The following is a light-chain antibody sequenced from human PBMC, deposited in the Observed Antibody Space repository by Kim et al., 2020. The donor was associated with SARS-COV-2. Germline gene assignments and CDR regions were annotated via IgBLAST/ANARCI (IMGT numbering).Light chain of an antibody. V-gene: IGKV4-1*01. Sequence: ATITCKSSQSVLSSSNNKDYLSWFQQKPGHPPKLLIYWASTRESGVPDRFSSSGSGTDFTLTISSLQAEDVAVYYCHQYYTTPPTFGQGTRLEIK. J-gene: IGKJ5*01. CDR3: HQYYTTPPT. CDR2: WAS. CDR1: QSVLSSSNNKDY.